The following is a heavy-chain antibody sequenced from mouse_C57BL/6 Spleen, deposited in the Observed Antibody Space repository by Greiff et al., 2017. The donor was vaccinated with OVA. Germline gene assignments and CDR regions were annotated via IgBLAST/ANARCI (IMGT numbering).Heavy chain of an antibody. CDR1: GYTFTSYW. CDR3: ARSYYSNPLYAMDY. V-gene: IGHV1-59*01. CDR2: IDPSDSYT. D-gene: IGHD2-5*01. J-gene: IGHJ4*01. Sequence: QVQLQQPGAELVRPGTSVKLSCKASGYTFTSYWMHWVKQRPGQGLEWIGVIDPSDSYTNYNQKFKGKATLTVDTSSSTAYMQLSSLTSEDSAVYYCARSYYSNPLYAMDYWGQGTSVTVSS.